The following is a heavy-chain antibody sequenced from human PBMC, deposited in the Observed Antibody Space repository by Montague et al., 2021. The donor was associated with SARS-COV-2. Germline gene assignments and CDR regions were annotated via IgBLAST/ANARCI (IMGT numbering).Heavy chain of an antibody. CDR3: ARIWYSSGYQGIYYFDY. CDR2: IYYSGST. Sequence: SETLSLTCSVSGDSITNHYWSWIRQPPGKGLEWIGYIYYSGSTNYNPSLKSRVTISVDTSKNQFSLKLSSVTAADTAVYYCARIWYSSGYQGIYYFDYWGQGTLVTVSS. V-gene: IGHV4-59*11. J-gene: IGHJ4*02. D-gene: IGHD3-22*01. CDR1: GDSITNHY.